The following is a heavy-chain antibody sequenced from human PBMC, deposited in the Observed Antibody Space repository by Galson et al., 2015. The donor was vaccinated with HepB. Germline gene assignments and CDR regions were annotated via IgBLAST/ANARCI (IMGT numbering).Heavy chain of an antibody. V-gene: IGHV3-23*01. D-gene: IGHD7-27*01. J-gene: IGHJ3*02. CDR3: AYSLSGDGEAFDI. CDR2: ISGSGGST. Sequence: SLRLSCAASGFPFSSYAMSWVRQAPGRGLEWVSTISGSGGSTYYADSVKGRVTISRDNSKITLYLQMNSLRAEDTAVYYCAYSLSGDGEAFDIWGQGTMVTVSS. CDR1: GFPFSSYA.